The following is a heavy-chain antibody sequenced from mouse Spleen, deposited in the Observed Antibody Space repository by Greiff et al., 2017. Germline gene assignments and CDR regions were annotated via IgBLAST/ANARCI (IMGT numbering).Heavy chain of an antibody. CDR3: HYYGSSYYAMDY. D-gene: IGHD1-1*01. V-gene: IGHV1-15*01. CDR2: IDPETGGT. CDR1: GYTFTDYE. Sequence: VQLQQSGAELVRPGASVTLSCKASGYTFTDYEMHWVKQTPVHGLEWIGAIDPETGGTAYNQKFKGKAILTADKSSSTAYMELRSLTSEDSAVYYCHYYGSSYYAMDYWGQGTSVTVSS. J-gene: IGHJ4*01.